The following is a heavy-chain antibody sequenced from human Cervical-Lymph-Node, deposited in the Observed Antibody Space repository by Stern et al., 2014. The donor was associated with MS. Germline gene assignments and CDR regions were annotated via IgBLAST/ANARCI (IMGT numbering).Heavy chain of an antibody. D-gene: IGHD1-1*01. CDR2: IYWDDDK. V-gene: IGHV2-5*02. CDR1: GFSLSTSGVG. J-gene: IGHJ6*02. Sequence: QVTLKESGPTLVKPTQTLTLTCTFSGFSLSTSGVGVGWIRQPPGKALEWLALIYWDDDKRYSTSLKSRVTINKATTKTQVGITMTNMDPVDTAPYYVAHPRTDYYYGMDVWGQGTTFTVSS. CDR3: AHPRTDYYYGMDV.